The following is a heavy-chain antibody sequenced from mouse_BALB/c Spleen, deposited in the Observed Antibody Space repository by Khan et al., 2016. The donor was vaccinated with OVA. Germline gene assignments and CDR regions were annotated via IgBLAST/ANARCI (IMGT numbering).Heavy chain of an antibody. CDR3: VSEGAYYRYDGWFAY. CDR1: GYTFTSYT. J-gene: IGHJ3*01. Sequence: VELVESGAELARPGASVKMSCKASGYTFTSYTMHWVRQRPGKTLEWIGHINPSNNYTNYNQKFKDKATLIVDKSSSTAYMQLSSQTSEHAAVYYCVSEGAYYRYDGWFAYWGQGTLVTVSA. CDR2: INPSNNYT. V-gene: IGHV1-4*01. D-gene: IGHD2-14*01.